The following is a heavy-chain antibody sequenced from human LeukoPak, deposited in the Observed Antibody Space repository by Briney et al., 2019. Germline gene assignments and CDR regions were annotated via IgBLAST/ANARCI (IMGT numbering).Heavy chain of an antibody. Sequence: SETLSLTCTVSGDSIDDSYWSWIRQSPGKGLEWIGYISYSGSTNYNPSLKSRVTISFDTSKNQFSLRLTSVTAADTAVYYCASLNRGWFDPWGQGTLVTVSS. J-gene: IGHJ5*02. CDR1: GDSIDDSY. CDR2: ISYSGST. D-gene: IGHD3-16*02. CDR3: ASLNRGWFDP. V-gene: IGHV4-59*01.